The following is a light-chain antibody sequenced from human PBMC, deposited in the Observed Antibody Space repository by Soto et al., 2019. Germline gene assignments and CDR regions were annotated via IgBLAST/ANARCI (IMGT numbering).Light chain of an antibody. CDR2: GAS. Sequence: EIVMTQSPATLSVSPGERATLSCRASQSVSSNLAWYQQKPGQTPRLLIYGASTRATGIPARFSGSGSGTEFTLTISSLQSEDLAVYYCQQYNNWAPWTFGQGTKVEI. CDR3: QQYNNWAPWT. CDR1: QSVSSN. J-gene: IGKJ1*01. V-gene: IGKV3-15*01.